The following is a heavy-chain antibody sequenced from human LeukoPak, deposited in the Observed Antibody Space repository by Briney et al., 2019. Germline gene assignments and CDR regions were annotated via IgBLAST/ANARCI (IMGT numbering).Heavy chain of an antibody. V-gene: IGHV3-30-3*01. D-gene: IGHD6-19*01. Sequence: ERSLRLSCAASGFTFSSYAMHWVRQAPGKGLEWVAVISYDGSNKYYADSVKGRFTISRDNSKNTLYLQMNSLRAEDTAVYYCARGTPSSSGWLYYGMDVWGQGTTVTVSS. CDR1: GFTFSSYA. CDR2: ISYDGSNK. CDR3: ARGTPSSSGWLYYGMDV. J-gene: IGHJ6*02.